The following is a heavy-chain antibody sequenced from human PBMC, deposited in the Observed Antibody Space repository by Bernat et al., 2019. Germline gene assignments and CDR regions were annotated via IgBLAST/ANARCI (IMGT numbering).Heavy chain of an antibody. Sequence: QVQLQESGPGLVKPSETLSLTCTVSGVSISSYYWSWIRQPAGKGLEWIGRIYSSGSTNYNPSLKGRVTMSVDTTKNQFSLKLSSVTAADTAVYYCASESPPYYYDSSGYMAWGQGTLVTVSS. CDR2: IYSSGST. CDR3: ASESPPYYYDSSGYMA. D-gene: IGHD3-22*01. J-gene: IGHJ4*02. CDR1: GVSISSYY. V-gene: IGHV4-4*07.